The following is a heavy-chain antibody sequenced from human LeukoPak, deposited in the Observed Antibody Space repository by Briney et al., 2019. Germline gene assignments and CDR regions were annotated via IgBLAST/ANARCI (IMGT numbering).Heavy chain of an antibody. Sequence: SETLSLTCAVYGGSFSGYYWSWIRQPPGKGLEWIGEINHSGSTNHNPSLKSRVTISVDTSKNQFSLKLSSVTAADTAVYYCARVNDGDRYYYYYYMDVWGKGTTVTVSS. CDR1: GGSFSGYY. D-gene: IGHD4-17*01. CDR3: ARVNDGDRYYYYYYMDV. CDR2: INHSGST. V-gene: IGHV4-34*01. J-gene: IGHJ6*03.